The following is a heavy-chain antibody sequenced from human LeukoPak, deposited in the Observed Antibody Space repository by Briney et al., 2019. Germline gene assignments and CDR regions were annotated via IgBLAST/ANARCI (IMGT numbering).Heavy chain of an antibody. CDR3: ARGFTYYYDSSGCPILGY. J-gene: IGHJ4*02. D-gene: IGHD3-22*01. V-gene: IGHV1-18*01. Sequence: GASVKVSCKASGYIFTSYGITWVRQAPGQGLEWMGWISAYNGNTNNAQKLQDRVTMTTDTPTSTAYMELRSLRSDDTAVYYCARGFTYYYDSSGCPILGYWGQGTLVTVSS. CDR1: GYIFTSYG. CDR2: ISAYNGNT.